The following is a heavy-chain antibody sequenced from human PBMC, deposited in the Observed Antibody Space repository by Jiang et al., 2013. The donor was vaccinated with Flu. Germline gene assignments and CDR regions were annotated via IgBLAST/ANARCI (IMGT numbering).Heavy chain of an antibody. CDR3: ARDPRLYYFDSSGDAFDI. CDR1: GYSISNGYY. Sequence: GLVKPSETLSLTCDVSGYSISNGYYWGWIRQPPGKGLEWIGSIYHSGMIYHNPSLKSRVTISVDTPNNQFSLQMTSVTATDTAIYYCARDPRLYYFDSSGDAFDIWGQGTMVTVSS. J-gene: IGHJ3*02. CDR2: IYHSGMI. V-gene: IGHV4-38-2*02. D-gene: IGHD3-22*01.